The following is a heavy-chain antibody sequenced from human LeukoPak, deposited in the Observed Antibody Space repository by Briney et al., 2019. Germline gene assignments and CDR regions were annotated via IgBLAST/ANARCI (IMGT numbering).Heavy chain of an antibody. V-gene: IGHV1-18*01. CDR1: GYTFTSYG. Sequence: GASVKVSCKASGYTFTSYGISWVRQAPGQGLEGMGWISAYNGNTNYAQKLQGRVTMTTDTSTSTAYMELRSLRSDDTAVYYCARGLLTKYYYDSSGYWPIDYWGQGTLVTVSS. CDR3: ARGLLTKYYYDSSGYWPIDY. J-gene: IGHJ4*02. CDR2: ISAYNGNT. D-gene: IGHD3-22*01.